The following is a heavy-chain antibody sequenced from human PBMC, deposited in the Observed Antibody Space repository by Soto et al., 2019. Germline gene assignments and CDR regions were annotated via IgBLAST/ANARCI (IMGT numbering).Heavy chain of an antibody. Sequence: ASVQVSCKVSGYTLTELSMHWVRQAPGKGLEWMGGFDPEDGETIYAQKFQGRVTMTEDTSTDTAYMELSSLRSEDTAVYYCATVSYGSYYYYGMDVWGQGTTVTVSS. CDR1: GYTLTELS. D-gene: IGHD5-18*01. V-gene: IGHV1-24*01. CDR2: FDPEDGET. CDR3: ATVSYGSYYYYGMDV. J-gene: IGHJ6*02.